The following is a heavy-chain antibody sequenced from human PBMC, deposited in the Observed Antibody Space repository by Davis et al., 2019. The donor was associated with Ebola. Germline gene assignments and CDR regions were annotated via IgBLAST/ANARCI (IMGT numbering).Heavy chain of an antibody. CDR1: GGTFSSYP. J-gene: IGHJ6*02. Sequence: SVKVSCKASGGTFSSYPISWVRQAPGQGLEWMGGIIPLFGTPNYAQKFQGRVTITADESTSTAYMELSSLRSEDTAVYYCARGGIAAAGTMADYYYGMDVWGQGTTVTVSS. V-gene: IGHV1-69*13. D-gene: IGHD6-13*01. CDR3: ARGGIAAAGTMADYYYGMDV. CDR2: IIPLFGTP.